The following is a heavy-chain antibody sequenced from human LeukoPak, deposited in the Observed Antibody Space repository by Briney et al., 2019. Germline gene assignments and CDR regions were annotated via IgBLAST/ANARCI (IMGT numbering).Heavy chain of an antibody. V-gene: IGHV3-23*01. D-gene: IGHD6-6*01. CDR3: AKDTQYSSLYYFDY. CDR2: ISGSGGST. Sequence: GGSLRLSCAASGFTFSSYAMSWVRQAPGKGLEWVSAISGSGGSTYYADSVKGRFTISRDNSKNTLYLQMNSLKAEDTAVYYCAKDTQYSSLYYFDYWGQGTLVTVSS. J-gene: IGHJ4*02. CDR1: GFTFSSYA.